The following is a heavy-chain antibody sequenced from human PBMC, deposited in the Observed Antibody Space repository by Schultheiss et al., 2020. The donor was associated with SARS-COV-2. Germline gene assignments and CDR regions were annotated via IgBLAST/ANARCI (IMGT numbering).Heavy chain of an antibody. Sequence: SVKVSCKASGGTFSSYAISWVRQAPGQGLEWLGGIIPILGSPNYAQNFQGRVTIIADESTSTAYMELSSLRSEDTAVYYCARGRDPYYTYGMAVWGQGTTVTVSS. J-gene: IGHJ6*02. V-gene: IGHV1-69*13. CDR3: ARGRDPYYTYGMAV. CDR1: GGTFSSYA. CDR2: IIPILGSP. D-gene: IGHD5-24*01.